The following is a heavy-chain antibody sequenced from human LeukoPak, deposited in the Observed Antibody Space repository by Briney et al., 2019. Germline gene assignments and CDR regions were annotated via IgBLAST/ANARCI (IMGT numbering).Heavy chain of an antibody. D-gene: IGHD3-22*01. Sequence: SETLSLTCTVSGDSFSNYYWSWIRQPAGRGLEWIGRIYTSGSTNYNPSLKSRVTMSIDTFKKEFSLKLNSVTAADTAVYYCARDLGYDSSGYHYWGQGTLVTVSS. CDR3: ARDLGYDSSGYHY. J-gene: IGHJ4*02. CDR1: GDSFSNYY. V-gene: IGHV4-4*07. CDR2: IYTSGST.